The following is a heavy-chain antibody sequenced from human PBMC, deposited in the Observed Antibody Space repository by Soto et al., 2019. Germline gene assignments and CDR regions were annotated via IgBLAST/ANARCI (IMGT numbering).Heavy chain of an antibody. J-gene: IGHJ4*02. CDR2: ISVDGNNY. V-gene: IGHV3-30-3*01. CDR3: ARDFGY. CDR1: GFTFSNYA. Sequence: QVQLVESGGGVVQPGGSLRLSCEASGFTFSNYAMNWVRQSLGRGLEWVAIISVDGNNYHTSDSVAGRFTISRDNSKNTLYLHLNRLTAEDTAIYYCARDFGYLGQGTLVTVSS.